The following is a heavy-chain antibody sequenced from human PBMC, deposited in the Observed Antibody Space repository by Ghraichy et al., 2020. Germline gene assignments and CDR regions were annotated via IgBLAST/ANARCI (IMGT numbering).Heavy chain of an antibody. J-gene: IGHJ6*03. Sequence: SETLSPTCAVYGGSFSGYYWSWIRQPPGKGLEWIGEINHSGSTNYNPSLKSRVTISVDTSKNQFSLKLSSVTAADTAVYYCARCAYDFPYYYMDVWGKGTTVTVSS. CDR1: GGSFSGYY. CDR3: ARCAYDFPYYYMDV. CDR2: INHSGST. D-gene: IGHD3-3*01. V-gene: IGHV4-34*01.